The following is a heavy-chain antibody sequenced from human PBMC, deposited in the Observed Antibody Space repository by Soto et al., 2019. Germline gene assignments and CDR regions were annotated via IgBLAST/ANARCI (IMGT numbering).Heavy chain of an antibody. V-gene: IGHV3-15*01. CDR2: IKSKTDGGTT. Sequence: GGSLRLSCAASGFTFSNAWMSWVRQAPGKGLEWVGRIKSKTDGGTTDYAAPVKGRFTISRDDSKNTLYLQMNSLKTEDTAVYYCTTGRLDGWELLDYWGQGTLVTVSS. J-gene: IGHJ4*02. CDR3: TTGRLDGWELLDY. CDR1: GFTFSNAW. D-gene: IGHD1-26*01.